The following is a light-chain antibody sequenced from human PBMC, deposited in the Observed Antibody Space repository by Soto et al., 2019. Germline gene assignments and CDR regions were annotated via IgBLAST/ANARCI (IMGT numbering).Light chain of an antibody. J-gene: IGKJ1*01. V-gene: IGKV3-20*01. CDR2: AAS. CDR1: HSVSSY. CDR3: QPYGTSLWT. Sequence: VLTRSPATLTLSPGERATLACRASHSVSSYLAWYQQKPGQAPRLLIYAASSRATGIPDRFSGSGSGTDFTLTISILEPEDFAVYYCQPYGTSLWTFGQGTKV.